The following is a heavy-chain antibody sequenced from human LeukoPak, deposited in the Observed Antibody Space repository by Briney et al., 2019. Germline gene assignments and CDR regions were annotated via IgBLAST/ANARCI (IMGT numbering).Heavy chain of an antibody. Sequence: ASVKVSCKASGYTLTSYGISWVRQAPGQGLEWMGWISAYNGNTNYAQKLQGRVTMTTDTSTSTAYMELRSLRSDDTAVYYCARGQDYDFWSARNWFDPWGQGTLVTVSS. CDR1: GYTLTSYG. CDR2: ISAYNGNT. CDR3: ARGQDYDFWSARNWFDP. D-gene: IGHD3-3*01. V-gene: IGHV1-18*01. J-gene: IGHJ5*02.